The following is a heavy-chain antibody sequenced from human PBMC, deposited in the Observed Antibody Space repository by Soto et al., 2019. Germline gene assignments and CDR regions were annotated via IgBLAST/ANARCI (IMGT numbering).Heavy chain of an antibody. J-gene: IGHJ5*02. CDR1: GGTFYSSA. CDR2: IIPILATA. D-gene: IGHD3-3*01. Sequence: GASVKVSCKASGGTFYSSAFTWVRQAPGQGLEWIGGIIPILATAKYAQKFQGRVTITADESTNTAYMELSSLRSEDTAIYFCASGSIFGAVITNFDPWGQGTLVTVSS. CDR3: ASGSIFGAVITNFDP. V-gene: IGHV1-69*13.